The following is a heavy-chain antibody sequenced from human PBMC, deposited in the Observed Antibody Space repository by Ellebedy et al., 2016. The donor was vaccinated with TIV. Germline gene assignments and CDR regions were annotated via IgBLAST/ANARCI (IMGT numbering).Heavy chain of an antibody. V-gene: IGHV2-5*02. CDR3: ARRGTYGDYAD. CDR2: IYGDDDK. Sequence: SGPTLVKPTETLTLTCTFSGFSLSTSGVGVGWIRQPPGKALEWLALIYGDDDKLYSPSLKRRLYITKDTSKNQVVLIVTNMDPVDTATYYCARRGTYGDYADWGQGTLVTVSS. D-gene: IGHD4-17*01. CDR1: GFSLSTSGVG. J-gene: IGHJ4*02.